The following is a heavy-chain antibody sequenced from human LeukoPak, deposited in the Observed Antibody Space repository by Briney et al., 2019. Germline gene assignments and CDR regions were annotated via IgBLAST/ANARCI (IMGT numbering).Heavy chain of an antibody. Sequence: PGGSLRLSCAASGFTFDDYAMHWVRQAPGKGLEWVSGISWNSGSIGYADSVKGRFTISRDNAKNSLYLQMNSLRAEDTAVYYCAKDRRYCSGGSCRKFDYWGQGTLVTVSS. CDR1: GFTFDDYA. CDR3: AKDRRYCSGGSCRKFDY. V-gene: IGHV3-9*01. D-gene: IGHD2-15*01. J-gene: IGHJ4*02. CDR2: ISWNSGSI.